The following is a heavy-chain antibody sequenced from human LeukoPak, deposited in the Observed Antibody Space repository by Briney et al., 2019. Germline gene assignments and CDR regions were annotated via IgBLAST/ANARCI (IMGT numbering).Heavy chain of an antibody. CDR1: GYTFTSYD. J-gene: IGHJ5*02. Sequence: ASVKVSCKASGYTFTSYDINWVRQATGQGLEWMGWMNPNSGNTGYAQKFQGRVTMTRNTSISTAYMELSSLRSEDTAVYYCARSPTNRYCSGGSCYPGWFGPWGQGTLVTVSS. D-gene: IGHD2-15*01. V-gene: IGHV1-8*01. CDR2: MNPNSGNT. CDR3: ARSPTNRYCSGGSCYPGWFGP.